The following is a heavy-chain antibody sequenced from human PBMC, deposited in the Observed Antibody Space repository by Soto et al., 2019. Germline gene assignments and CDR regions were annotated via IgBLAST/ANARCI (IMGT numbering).Heavy chain of an antibody. J-gene: IGHJ4*02. CDR3: AREGLRGYSYGYRY. D-gene: IGHD5-18*01. CDR2: IYYSGST. CDR1: GGSISSGDYY. Sequence: SETLSLTCTVSGGSISSGDYYWSWIRQPPGKGLEWIGYIYYSGSTYYNPSLKSRVTISVDTSKNQFSLKLSSVTAADTAVYYSAREGLRGYSYGYRYWGQGTLVTVYS. V-gene: IGHV4-30-4*01.